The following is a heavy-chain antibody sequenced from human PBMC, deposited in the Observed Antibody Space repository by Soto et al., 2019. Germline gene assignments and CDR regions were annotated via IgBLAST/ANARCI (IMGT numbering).Heavy chain of an antibody. J-gene: IGHJ4*02. D-gene: IGHD3-10*01. CDR1: GFTFSTYG. Sequence: QVQLVESGGGVVQPGGSLRLSCAASGFTFSTYGMHWVRQAPGKGLEWVGIIWYDGSNKYYADSVKGRFTMSRDNSKNTLFLQMNILRAGDMDVYYCARDAYDMRSRGGDFYYLCQVTLVTVSS. CDR2: IWYDGSNK. CDR3: ARDAYDMRSRGGDFYY. V-gene: IGHV3-33*01.